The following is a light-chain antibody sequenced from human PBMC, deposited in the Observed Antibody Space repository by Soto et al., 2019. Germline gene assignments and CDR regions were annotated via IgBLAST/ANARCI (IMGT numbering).Light chain of an antibody. V-gene: IGLV2-14*03. CDR3: CSYTTSSTYV. Sequence: QSALTQPASGSGSPGQSIAISCTGTSSDVGGYNYVSWYQQHPGKAPKLKIYDVSNRPSGISTRFSGSKSGNTASLTISGLQAEDEADYYCCSYTTSSTYVFGTGTKVTVL. CDR1: SSDVGGYNY. J-gene: IGLJ1*01. CDR2: DVS.